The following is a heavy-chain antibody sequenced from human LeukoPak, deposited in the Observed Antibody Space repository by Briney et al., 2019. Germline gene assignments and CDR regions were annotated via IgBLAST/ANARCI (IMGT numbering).Heavy chain of an antibody. CDR3: AKHLGYSYGPYWYFDL. Sequence: PSETLSLTCAVSGASITSSNYYWGWVRQSPGKGLEWIGNIYSSGNTYYNASLKSRVTISVDTSKNQFSLKLNSVTAADTAVYYCAKHLGYSYGPYWYFDLWGRGTLVTVSS. D-gene: IGHD5-18*01. V-gene: IGHV4-39*01. CDR1: GASITSSNYY. CDR2: IYSSGNT. J-gene: IGHJ2*01.